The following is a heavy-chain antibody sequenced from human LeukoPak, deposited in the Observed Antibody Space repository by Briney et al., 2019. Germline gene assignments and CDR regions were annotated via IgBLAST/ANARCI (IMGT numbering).Heavy chain of an antibody. V-gene: IGHV1-24*01. Sequence: ASVKVSCKVSGYTLTELSMHWVRQAPGKGLEWMGGFDPEDGETIYAQKFQGRVTMTEDTSTDTAHMELSSLRSEDTAVYYCATEAAYCSGGSCQGYFDYWGQGTLVTVSS. CDR3: ATEAAYCSGGSCQGYFDY. J-gene: IGHJ4*02. CDR2: FDPEDGET. D-gene: IGHD2-15*01. CDR1: GYTLTELS.